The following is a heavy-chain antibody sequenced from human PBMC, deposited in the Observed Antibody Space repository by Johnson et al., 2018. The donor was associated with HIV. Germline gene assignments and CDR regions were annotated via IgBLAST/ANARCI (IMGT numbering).Heavy chain of an antibody. Sequence: VQLVESGGGLIQPGGSLRLSCAASEFTVSSNYMNWVRQAPGKGLEWVSVIYSGDNTFHADSVKGRFIISRDNSKNTLYLQMNSLRAEDTAVYFCARAYTYGAFDLWGQGTLVTVSS. D-gene: IGHD3-16*01. CDR1: EFTVSSNY. J-gene: IGHJ3*01. CDR2: IYSGDNT. V-gene: IGHV3-53*01. CDR3: ARAYTYGAFDL.